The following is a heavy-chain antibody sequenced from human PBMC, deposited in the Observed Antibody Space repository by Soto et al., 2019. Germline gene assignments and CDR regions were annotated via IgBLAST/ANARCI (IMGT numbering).Heavy chain of an antibody. J-gene: IGHJ5*01. CDR3: AGRTSLTSVEIFSGGLSGYNWVDP. CDR1: GGSISNPIYY. D-gene: IGHD3-3*01. V-gene: IGHV4-39*01. Sequence: SETLFLTCSVFGGSISNPIYYWAWIRQPPGKGLEWIGSIFYSGSAYYNPSLKSRVTMSVDTSQNQFSLKLSSVTAADTAVYYCAGRTSLTSVEIFSGGLSGYNWVDPWGRGTLVPVSS. CDR2: IFYSGSA.